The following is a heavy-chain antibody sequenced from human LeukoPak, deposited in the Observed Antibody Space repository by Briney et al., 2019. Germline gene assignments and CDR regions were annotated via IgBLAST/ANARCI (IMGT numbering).Heavy chain of an antibody. Sequence: PGGSLRLSCAAAGFTFSNYAMSWVRQAPGKGLEWVSGISGSGTNTYYADSGKGRFTISRDNSKNTLYLQMNSLRAEDTAVYYCARAPRMVHFDYWGQGTLVTVSS. D-gene: IGHD6-13*01. J-gene: IGHJ4*02. V-gene: IGHV3-23*01. CDR2: ISGSGTNT. CDR1: GFTFSNYA. CDR3: ARAPRMVHFDY.